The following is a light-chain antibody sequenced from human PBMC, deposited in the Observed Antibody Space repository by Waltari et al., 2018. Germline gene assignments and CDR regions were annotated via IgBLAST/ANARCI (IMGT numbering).Light chain of an antibody. CDR2: AAS. CDR1: PGISW. Sequence: DIQMTQSPSSVSAAVGDRVTITCRASPGISWLAWYQQKPGKAPKLLIYAASSLQSGVPSRFSGSGSGTDFTLTITSLQPEDIANYYCQQANSFPWTFGQGTKVEI. CDR3: QQANSFPWT. J-gene: IGKJ1*01. V-gene: IGKV1D-12*01.